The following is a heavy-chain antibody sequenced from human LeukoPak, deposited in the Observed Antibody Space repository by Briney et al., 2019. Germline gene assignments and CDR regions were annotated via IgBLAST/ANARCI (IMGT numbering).Heavy chain of an antibody. Sequence: PGRSLRLSCAASGFTFSSYGMHWVRQAPGKGLEWVAVIWYDGSDKYYADSVKGRFTISRDNSKNTLYLQMNSLRAEDTAVYYCARGGAVTAIDYWGQGTLVIVSS. D-gene: IGHD2-21*02. CDR2: IWYDGSDK. V-gene: IGHV3-33*01. J-gene: IGHJ4*02. CDR1: GFTFSSYG. CDR3: ARGGAVTAIDY.